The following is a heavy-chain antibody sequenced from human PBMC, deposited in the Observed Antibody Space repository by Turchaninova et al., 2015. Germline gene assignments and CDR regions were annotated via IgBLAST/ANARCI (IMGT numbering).Heavy chain of an antibody. Sequence: QTTLKESGPTLVNPTQTPPLTCTHPPRSPPTSGTSLRFLPTPSVLGGGWSLHTPGKALELLALIYWDDDKRYSPSLKSRLTITKDTSKNQVVLTMTNMDPVDTATYYCAHSRELPSSGHAFDIWGQGTMVTVSS. V-gene: IGHV2-5*02. J-gene: IGHJ3*02. CDR3: AHSRELPSSGHAFDI. D-gene: IGHD6-19*01. CDR1: GTSLRFLPTPSVLG. CDR2: IYWDDDK.